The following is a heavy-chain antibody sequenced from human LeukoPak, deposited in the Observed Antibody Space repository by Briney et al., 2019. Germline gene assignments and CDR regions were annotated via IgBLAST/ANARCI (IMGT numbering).Heavy chain of an antibody. V-gene: IGHV3-15*01. CDR3: TGWSGPNWSDP. J-gene: IGHJ5*02. Sequence: GGSLRLSCAASGFTFSNAWMSWVRQAPGKGLEWVGRIKSKTDGGTTDYAAPVKGRFTISRDDSKNTLYLQLNSLKTEDTAVYYCTGWSGPNWSDPWGQGTLVTVSS. CDR2: IKSKTDGGTT. D-gene: IGHD3-3*01. CDR1: GFTFSNAW.